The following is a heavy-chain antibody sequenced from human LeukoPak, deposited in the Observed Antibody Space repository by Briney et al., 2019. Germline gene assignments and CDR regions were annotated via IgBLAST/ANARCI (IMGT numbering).Heavy chain of an antibody. J-gene: IGHJ6*02. D-gene: IGHD3-22*01. CDR2: IYPGDSDT. Sequence: GESLKISCKGSGYSFTSYWIGWVRQMPGKGLEWMGIIYPGDSDTRYSLSFQGQVTISADKSISTAYLQWSSPKASDTAMYYCARITYYYDSSGYYTYYYYYGMDVWGQGTTVTVSS. V-gene: IGHV5-51*01. CDR1: GYSFTSYW. CDR3: ARITYYYDSSGYYTYYYYYGMDV.